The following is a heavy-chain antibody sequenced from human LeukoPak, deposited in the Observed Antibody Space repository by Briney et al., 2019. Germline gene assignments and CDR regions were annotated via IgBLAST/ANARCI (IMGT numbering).Heavy chain of an antibody. CDR2: MNTNSGNT. D-gene: IGHD2-2*01. J-gene: IGHJ5*02. CDR3: ARRYCSSTSCYPRAYWFDP. Sequence: ASVKVSCKASGYTFTSYDINWVRQATGQGLEWMGWMNTNSGNTGYAQKFQGRVTITRNTSISTAYMELSSLRSEDTAVYYCARRYCSSTSCYPRAYWFDPWGQGTLVTVSS. CDR1: GYTFTSYD. V-gene: IGHV1-8*03.